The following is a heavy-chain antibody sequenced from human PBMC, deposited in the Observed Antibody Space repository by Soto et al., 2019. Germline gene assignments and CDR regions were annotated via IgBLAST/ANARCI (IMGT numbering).Heavy chain of an antibody. D-gene: IGHD1-20*01. V-gene: IGHV4-59*01. CDR1: GGSISSYY. CDR3: ARDSRYSITGTTEYWFDP. Sequence: SETLSLTCTVSGGSISSYYWSWIRQPPGKGLEWIGYIYYSGSTNYNPSLKSRVTISVDTSKNQFSLKLSSVTAADTAVYYCARDSRYSITGTTEYWFDPWGQGTLVTVSS. J-gene: IGHJ5*02. CDR2: IYYSGST.